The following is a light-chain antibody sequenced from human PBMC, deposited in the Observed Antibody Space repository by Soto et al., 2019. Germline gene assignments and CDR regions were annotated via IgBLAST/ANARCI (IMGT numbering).Light chain of an antibody. CDR1: SNDIGGYNY. CDR2: DVS. CDR3: SSYTSTSTLYV. J-gene: IGLJ1*01. V-gene: IGLV2-14*03. Sequence: QSALTQPASVSGSPGQSITISCTGTSNDIGGYNYVSWYQQLPGKVPKLIIYDVSNRPSGVSDRFSGSKSGNAASLTISGLHAEDEADYYCSSYTSTSTLYVFGTGTKLTVL.